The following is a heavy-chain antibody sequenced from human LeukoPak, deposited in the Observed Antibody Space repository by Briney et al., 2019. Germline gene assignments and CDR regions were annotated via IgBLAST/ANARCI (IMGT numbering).Heavy chain of an antibody. V-gene: IGHV3-7*01. CDR3: ARPTYYDFWSGYYLDY. Sequence: PGGSLRLSCAASGFTFSSYWMSWVRQAPGKGLEWVANIKQDGSEKYYVDSVKGRFTISRDNAKNSLYLQMNSLRAEDTAVYYCARPTYYDFWSGYYLDYWGQGTLVTVSS. CDR1: GFTFSSYW. D-gene: IGHD3-3*01. CDR2: IKQDGSEK. J-gene: IGHJ4*02.